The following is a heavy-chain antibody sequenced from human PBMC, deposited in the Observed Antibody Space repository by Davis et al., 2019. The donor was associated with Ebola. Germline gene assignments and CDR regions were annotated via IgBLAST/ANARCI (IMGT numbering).Heavy chain of an antibody. CDR1: GFTFSSYG. J-gene: IGHJ4*02. Sequence: GGSLRLSCAVSGFTFSSYGMHWVRQAPGKGLEWVAVISYDGSNKYYADSVKGRFTISRDNSKNTLYLQMNSLRAEDTAVYYCARGMNYDFWSGYGYWGQGTLVTVSS. CDR2: ISYDGSNK. D-gene: IGHD3-3*01. V-gene: IGHV3-30*03. CDR3: ARGMNYDFWSGYGY.